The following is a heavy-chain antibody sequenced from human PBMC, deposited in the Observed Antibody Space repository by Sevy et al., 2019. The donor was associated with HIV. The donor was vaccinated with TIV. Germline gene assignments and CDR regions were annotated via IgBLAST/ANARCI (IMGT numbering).Heavy chain of an antibody. D-gene: IGHD3-10*01. CDR2: ISSSSRYI. CDR3: ARDMAYGSGTIVYDY. Sequence: GGSLRLSCAASGFVFSSYTMNWVRQSPGKGLEWVSSISSSSRYIFYADSVKGRFTISRDNARNSLYLQMNSLRAEGTAVYYCARDMAYGSGTIVYDYWGQGTLVTVSS. J-gene: IGHJ4*02. V-gene: IGHV3-21*01. CDR1: GFVFSSYT.